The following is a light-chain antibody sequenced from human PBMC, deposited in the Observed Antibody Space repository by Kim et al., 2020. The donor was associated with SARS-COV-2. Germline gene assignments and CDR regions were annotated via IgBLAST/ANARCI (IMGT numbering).Light chain of an antibody. Sequence: GQSITISCTGTSSDVGSYNYVSWYQQHPDKAPKLIIYDVTTRPSVVSNRFSGSKSGNTASLTISGLQAEDEADYYCNSYTSSSTRVFGGGTQLTVL. J-gene: IGLJ2*01. CDR3: NSYTSSSTRV. V-gene: IGLV2-14*03. CDR2: DVT. CDR1: SSDVGSYNY.